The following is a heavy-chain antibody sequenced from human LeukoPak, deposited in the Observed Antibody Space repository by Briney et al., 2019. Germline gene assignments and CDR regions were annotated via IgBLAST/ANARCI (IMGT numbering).Heavy chain of an antibody. V-gene: IGHV3-64D*09. CDR2: ISDSGGST. J-gene: IGHJ6*02. D-gene: IGHD2-15*01. CDR3: VRGYSFGPYGMDV. CDR1: GFPFSSYA. Sequence: GGSLRLSCSASGFPFSSYAMHWVRQAPGKGLEYVSAISDSGGSTYYADSVKGRFTISRDNSKNTLYLQMSSLRAEDTAVYFCVRGYSFGPYGMDVWGQRTPVTVSS.